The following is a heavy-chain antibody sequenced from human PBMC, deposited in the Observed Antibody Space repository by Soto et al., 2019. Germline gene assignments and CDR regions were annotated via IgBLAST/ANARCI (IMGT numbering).Heavy chain of an antibody. V-gene: IGHV3-23*01. CDR3: AKDLTSAMYSSGWLDV. D-gene: IGHD6-19*01. Sequence: GGLRLSCAASGFTFSSYAMTWVRQAPGKGLEWVSTISNSGGSPYYADSVKGRFTISRDNSKNTLYLQMNGLRAEDTALYYCAKDLTSAMYSSGWLDVWGQGTMVTVSS. J-gene: IGHJ6*02. CDR2: ISNSGGSP. CDR1: GFTFSSYA.